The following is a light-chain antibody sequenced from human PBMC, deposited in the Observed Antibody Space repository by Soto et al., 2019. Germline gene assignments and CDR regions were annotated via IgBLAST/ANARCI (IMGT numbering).Light chain of an antibody. J-gene: IGKJ2*01. V-gene: IGKV1-5*01. CDR1: QSISSW. CDR3: QHYNIIYT. CDR2: DAS. Sequence: DIQITQSPSTLSASVGDRVTITCRASQSISSWLAWYQQKPGKAPKLLIYDASSLESGVPSRFSGSGSGTEFTLTISSLQPDDFSTYYCQHYNIIYTFSQGTKVDI.